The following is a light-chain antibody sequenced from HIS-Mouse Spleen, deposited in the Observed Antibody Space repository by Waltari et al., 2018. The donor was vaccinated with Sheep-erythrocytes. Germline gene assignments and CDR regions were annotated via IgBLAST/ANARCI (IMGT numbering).Light chain of an antibody. CDR3: QAWDSSTVV. V-gene: IGLV3-1*01. J-gene: IGLJ2*01. CDR2: QDS. Sequence: SYELTQPPSVSVSPGQTASITCSGDKLGDKYACWYQQKPGQSPVLVIYQDSKRPSGIPERFSGSNPGNTATLTIRGTQAMDEADYYCQAWDSSTVVFGGGTKLTVL. CDR1: KLGDKY.